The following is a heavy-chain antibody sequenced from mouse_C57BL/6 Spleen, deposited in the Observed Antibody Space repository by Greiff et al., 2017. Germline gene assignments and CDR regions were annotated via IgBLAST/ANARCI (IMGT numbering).Heavy chain of an antibody. CDR3: ARRGSYYGSSGSFDY. J-gene: IGHJ2*01. Sequence: VKLMESGAELARPGASVKLSCKASGYTFTSYGISWVKQRTGQGLEWIGEIYPRSGNTYYNEKFKGKATLTADKSSSTAYMELRSLTSEDSAVYFCARRGSYYGSSGSFDYWGQGTTLTVSS. CDR1: GYTFTSYG. V-gene: IGHV1-81*01. CDR2: IYPRSGNT. D-gene: IGHD1-1*01.